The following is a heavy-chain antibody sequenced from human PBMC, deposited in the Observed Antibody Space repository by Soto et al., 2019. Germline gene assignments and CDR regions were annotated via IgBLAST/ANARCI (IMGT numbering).Heavy chain of an antibody. V-gene: IGHV4-59*01. CDR2: IYYSGST. CDR3: AHRRTGYSSSWPY. CDR1: GGSISSYY. J-gene: IGHJ4*02. D-gene: IGHD6-13*01. Sequence: PSETLSLTCTVSGGSISSYYWSWIRQPPGKGLEWIGYIYYSGSTNYSPSLKSRLTITKDTSKNQVVLTMTNMDPVDTATYYCAHRRTGYSSSWPYWGQGTLVTVSS.